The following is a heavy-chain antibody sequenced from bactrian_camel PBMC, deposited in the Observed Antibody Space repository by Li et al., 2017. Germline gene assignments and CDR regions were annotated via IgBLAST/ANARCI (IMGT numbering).Heavy chain of an antibody. D-gene: IGHD5*01. J-gene: IGHJ4*01. Sequence: VQLVESGGGSVQAGGSLRLSCAAPGFSVSTIVMAWFRQAPGKEREGIAGISRLTGDTYYRDSVKGRFTISKDNAKNILYLQMNNLKPEDTAMYYCAISGAYWCSAGIGLRAGGITPGARGPRSPSP. CDR3: AISGAYWCSAGIGLRAGGITP. CDR1: GFSVSTIV. CDR2: ISRLTGDT. V-gene: IGHV3S55*01.